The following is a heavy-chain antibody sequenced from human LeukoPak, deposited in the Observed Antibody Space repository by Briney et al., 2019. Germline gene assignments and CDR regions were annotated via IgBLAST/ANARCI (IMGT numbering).Heavy chain of an antibody. CDR2: VSYDGGHK. V-gene: IGHV3-30*19. J-gene: IGHJ4*02. CDR3: ARDRINMMVLGHDSGLDC. Sequence: PGGSLRLSCAASGFTFSSYGMHWVRQAPGKGLEWVAVVSYDGGHKYYADSVKGRFTISRDTSSDTVSLQMNSLRVEDTALYYCARDRINMMVLGHDSGLDCWGQGTLVTVSS. CDR1: GFTFSSYG. D-gene: IGHD3-22*01.